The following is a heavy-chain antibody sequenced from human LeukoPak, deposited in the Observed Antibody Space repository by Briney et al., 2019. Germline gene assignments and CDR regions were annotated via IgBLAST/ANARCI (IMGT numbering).Heavy chain of an antibody. D-gene: IGHD3-3*01. CDR3: AKDRRSLITIFGVVIIPGFDY. V-gene: IGHV3-23*01. Sequence: GGSLRLSCAASGFTFSSYAMSWVRQAPGKGLEWVSAISGSGGSTYYADSVKGRFTISRDNSKNTLYLQMNSLRAEDTAVYYCAKDRRSLITIFGVVIIPGFDYWGQGTLVTVSS. J-gene: IGHJ4*02. CDR1: GFTFSSYA. CDR2: ISGSGGST.